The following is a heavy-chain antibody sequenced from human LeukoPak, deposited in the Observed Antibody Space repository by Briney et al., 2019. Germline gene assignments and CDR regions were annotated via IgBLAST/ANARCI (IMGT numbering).Heavy chain of an antibody. CDR2: ISYDGNSA. Sequence: GRSLRLSCAASGFTFSTYAMHWVRQAPGKGLEWVAVISYDGNSAYYTDSVKGRFTISRDNSKNTLYLQMNSLRPEDTAVYYCARDGDVVVGPASIDNYFDYWGQGTLVTVPS. J-gene: IGHJ4*02. CDR1: GFTFSTYA. D-gene: IGHD2-2*01. V-gene: IGHV3-30-3*01. CDR3: ARDGDVVVGPASIDNYFDY.